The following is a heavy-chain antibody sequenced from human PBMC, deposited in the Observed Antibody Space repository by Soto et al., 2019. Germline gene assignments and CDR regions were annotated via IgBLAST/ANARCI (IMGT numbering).Heavy chain of an antibody. CDR1: GYTFTGYY. Sequence: ASVKVSCKASGYTFTGYYMHWVRQAPGQGLEWMGWINPNSGGTNYAQKFQGWVTMTRDTSISTAYMELSRLRSDDTAVYYCARGVDDILTGPDYYYYMDVWGKGTTVTVSS. J-gene: IGHJ6*03. D-gene: IGHD3-9*01. V-gene: IGHV1-2*04. CDR2: INPNSGGT. CDR3: ARGVDDILTGPDYYYYMDV.